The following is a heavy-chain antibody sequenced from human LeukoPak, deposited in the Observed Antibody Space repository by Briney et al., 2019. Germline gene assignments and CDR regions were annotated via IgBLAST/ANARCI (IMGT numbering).Heavy chain of an antibody. J-gene: IGHJ4*02. CDR1: GFTFRSRA. CDR2: ISGSGGGT. Sequence: GGSLRLSCAASGFTFRSRAMSWVRQAPGKGLEWVSVISGSGGGTNYADSVKGRFTISRDNSKNTLYLEMNSLRAEDTALYYCATSHYDVLTGFSWYYFDYWGQGTLVTVSS. V-gene: IGHV3-23*01. D-gene: IGHD3-9*01. CDR3: ATSHYDVLTGFSWYYFDY.